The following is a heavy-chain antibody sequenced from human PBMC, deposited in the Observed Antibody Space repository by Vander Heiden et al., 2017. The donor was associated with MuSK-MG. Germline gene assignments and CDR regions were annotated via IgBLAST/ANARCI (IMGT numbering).Heavy chain of an antibody. CDR1: GYNFSTYW. V-gene: IGHV5-51*01. Sequence: EVLLVQSGAEVKKPGEALKISCKASGYNFSTYWVAWVRQVPGRGLEWMGIIYPRNSDTRYSPSFQGRVTISADNSLTTAYLQWSSLEASDAAMYYCARRKGHCSGTGCYDLGGLDYWGQGILVTVSS. J-gene: IGHJ4*02. CDR2: IYPRNSDT. CDR3: ARRKGHCSGTGCYDLGGLDY. D-gene: IGHD2-2*01.